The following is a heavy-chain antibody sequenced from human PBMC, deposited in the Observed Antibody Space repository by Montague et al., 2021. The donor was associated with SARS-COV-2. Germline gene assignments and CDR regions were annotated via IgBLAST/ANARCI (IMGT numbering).Heavy chain of an antibody. CDR1: GGSISSYY. V-gene: IGHV4-59*08. CDR3: ARQRRYQLPITIFGVVMADAFDI. D-gene: IGHD3-3*01. Sequence: SETLSLTCTVSGGSISSYYWSWIRQPPGKGLEWIGYIYYSGSTNCNPSLKSRVIISVDTSKNQFSLKLSSVTAADTAVYYCARQRRYQLPITIFGVVMADAFDIWGQGTMVTVSP. CDR2: IYYSGST. J-gene: IGHJ3*02.